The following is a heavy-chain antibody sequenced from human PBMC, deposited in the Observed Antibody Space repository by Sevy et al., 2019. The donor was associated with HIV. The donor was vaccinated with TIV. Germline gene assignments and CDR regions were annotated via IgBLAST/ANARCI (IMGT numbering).Heavy chain of an antibody. V-gene: IGHV3-23*01. CDR2: ISGDGGRT. J-gene: IGHJ2*01. CDR1: GFTFSTYT. Sequence: GGSLRLSCAASGFTFSTYTMSWVRQAPGKGLEWVSAISGDGGRTYYTDSIRGRFTISRDNSKNSLYLQMNSRRAEDTAVYYCARVLGQRYFDLWGRGTLVTVSS. CDR3: ARVLGQRYFDL. D-gene: IGHD2-8*02.